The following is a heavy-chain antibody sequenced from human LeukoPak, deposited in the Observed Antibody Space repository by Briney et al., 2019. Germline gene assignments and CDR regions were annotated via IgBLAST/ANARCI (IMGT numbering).Heavy chain of an antibody. Sequence: SETLSLTCTVSGGSISIYYWSWIRQPAGKGLEWIGRVYTSGSTNYNPSLKSRVTISVDTSKNQFSLKLTSVTTADTAVYYCAGEDYFDSSGYASWRFDIWGQGTMVTVSS. CDR2: VYTSGST. J-gene: IGHJ3*02. CDR3: AGEDYFDSSGYASWRFDI. CDR1: GGSISIYY. D-gene: IGHD3-22*01. V-gene: IGHV4-4*07.